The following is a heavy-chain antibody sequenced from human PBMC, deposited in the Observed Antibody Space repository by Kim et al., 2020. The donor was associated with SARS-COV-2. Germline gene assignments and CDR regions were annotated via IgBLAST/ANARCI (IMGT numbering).Heavy chain of an antibody. V-gene: IGHV3-30*18. CDR3: AKAYGGHWGRNSFDC. CDR2: ISYDGNSK. J-gene: IGHJ4*02. D-gene: IGHD7-27*01. CDR1: EFTFSSYA. Sequence: GGSLRLSCAASEFTFSSYAMHWVRQAPGKGLEWVAVISYDGNSKYYADSVKGRFTISRDDSKSTLYLQMISLGTDDTAVYYCAKAYGGHWGRNSFDCWGQGTLVTVSS.